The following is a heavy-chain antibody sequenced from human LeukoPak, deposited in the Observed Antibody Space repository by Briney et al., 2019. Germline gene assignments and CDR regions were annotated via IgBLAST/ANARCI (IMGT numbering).Heavy chain of an antibody. CDR1: GGSISSYY. CDR3: ARERGPVDSSWFDP. Sequence: SETLSLTCTGSGGSISSYYWSWIRQPPGKGREWIGYIYNSGSTNYNPSLKSRVTISVDTSKNQFSLKLSSVTAADTAVYYSARERGPVDSSWFDPWGQGTLVTVSS. J-gene: IGHJ5*02. D-gene: IGHD3/OR15-3a*01. V-gene: IGHV4-59*01. CDR2: IYNSGST.